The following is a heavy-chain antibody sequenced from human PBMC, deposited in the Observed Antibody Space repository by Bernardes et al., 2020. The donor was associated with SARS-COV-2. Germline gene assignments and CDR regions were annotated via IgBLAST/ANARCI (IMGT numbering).Heavy chain of an antibody. CDR2: IKRDGSET. J-gene: IGHJ6*02. Sequence: GGSLRLSCAASGFDCSDYWMTWVRQAPGKGLEWVANIKRDGSETYYVDSVKGRFTISRDNAKNLAFLQMNSLRAEDTAVFYCARSAGMDVWGQGTMVTVSS. CDR1: GFDCSDYW. V-gene: IGHV3-7*03. CDR3: ARSAGMDV.